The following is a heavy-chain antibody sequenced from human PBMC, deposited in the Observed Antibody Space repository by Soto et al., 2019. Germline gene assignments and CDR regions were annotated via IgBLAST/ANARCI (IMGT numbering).Heavy chain of an antibody. D-gene: IGHD6-6*01. V-gene: IGHV4-34*01. CDR3: AGSIYSSSAYYFDY. CDR2: INHSGST. CDR1: GGSFSGYY. J-gene: IGHJ4*02. Sequence: QVQLQQWGAGLLKPSETLSLTCAVYGGSFSGYYWSWIRQPPGKGLEWIGEINHSGSTNYNPSLKSRVTISVDTSKNQFSLKLSSVTAADTAVYYCAGSIYSSSAYYFDYWGQGTLVTVS.